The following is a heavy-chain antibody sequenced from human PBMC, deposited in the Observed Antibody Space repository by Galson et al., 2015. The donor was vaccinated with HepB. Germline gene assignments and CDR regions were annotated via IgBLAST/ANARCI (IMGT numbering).Heavy chain of an antibody. Sequence: SLRLSCAASGFTSITYTIHWVRQAPGKGLEWVAAISFHGTDKYYADSVKGRFTISRDSSKNTLYLRMNTLRADDTAMYYCARAVLVPGNDAFDIWGQGTMVTVSS. J-gene: IGHJ3*02. V-gene: IGHV3-30*04. CDR3: ARAVLVPGNDAFDI. CDR1: GFTSITYT. CDR2: ISFHGTDK. D-gene: IGHD2-8*02.